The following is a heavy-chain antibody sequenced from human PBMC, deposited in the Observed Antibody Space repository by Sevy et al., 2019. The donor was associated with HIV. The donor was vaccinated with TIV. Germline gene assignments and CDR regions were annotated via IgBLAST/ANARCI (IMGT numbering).Heavy chain of an antibody. V-gene: IGHV3-30*04. Sequence: GGSLRLSCAASGFTFNTHAMHWVRQAPGKGLEWVAVISYAGSATYYTDSVKGRFTISRDNSKNKMYLKMTSLRVEDTAVYYCTRDSGYDPNYDPGHYWGQGTPVTVSS. D-gene: IGHD4-4*01. J-gene: IGHJ4*02. CDR3: TRDSGYDPNYDPGHY. CDR2: ISYAGSAT. CDR1: GFTFNTHA.